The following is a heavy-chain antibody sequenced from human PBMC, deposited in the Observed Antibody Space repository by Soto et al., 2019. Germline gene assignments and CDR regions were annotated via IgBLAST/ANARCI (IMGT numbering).Heavy chain of an antibody. CDR3: ATANWSHHYFGP. CDR2: INHSGST. D-gene: IGHD1-1*01. CDR1: GGSFSGYY. V-gene: IGHV4-34*01. Sequence: QVRLQQWGTGLLKSSETLSLTCAVYGGSFSGYYWSWLRQPPGKGLEWIGEINHSGSTNYNPSLKRRVTISVDTSNNQFSLKLTSITAADTGVYYCATANWSHHYFGPWGQGTRVTVSS. J-gene: IGHJ5*02.